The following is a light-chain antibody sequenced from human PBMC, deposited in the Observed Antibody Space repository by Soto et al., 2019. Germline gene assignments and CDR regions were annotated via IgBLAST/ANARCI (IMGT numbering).Light chain of an antibody. CDR2: DVS. J-gene: IGLJ1*01. CDR1: SSDVGGYNY. Sequence: QSALTQPASVSGSPGQSITISCTGTSSDVGGYNYASWYQHHPGKAPKLMIYDVSNRPSGVSNRFSSSKSGNTASLIISGLQAEDEADYYCSSYTSSSTLSTYVFGTGTKLTVL. V-gene: IGLV2-14*03. CDR3: SSYTSSSTLSTYV.